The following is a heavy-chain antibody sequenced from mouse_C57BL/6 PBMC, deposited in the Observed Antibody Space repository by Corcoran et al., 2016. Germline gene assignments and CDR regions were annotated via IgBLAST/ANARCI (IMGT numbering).Heavy chain of an antibody. CDR2: IDPANGNT. CDR3: ALYYDYDDYYAMDY. Sequence: EVQLPQSVPEHVRPGASVKLLCTAHVYNTTKAYMHWVKQRPEHGMEWIGRIDPANGNTKYAPKFQGKATITANTSSNTAYLQLSSLTSEDTAIYYCALYYDYDDYYAMDYWGQGTSVTVS. V-gene: IGHV14-3*01. CDR1: VYNTTKAY. J-gene: IGHJ4*01. D-gene: IGHD2-4*01.